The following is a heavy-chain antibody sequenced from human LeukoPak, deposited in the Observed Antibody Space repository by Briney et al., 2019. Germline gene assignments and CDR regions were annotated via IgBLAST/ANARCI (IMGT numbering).Heavy chain of an antibody. Sequence: SETLSLTCTVSGYSISSGYYWGWIRQPPGKGLEWIGSIYHSGGTYYNPSLKSRVTISVDTSKNRFSLKLSSVTAADTAVYYCARTTEGGYNYGYFYYYYMDVWGKGTTVTISS. CDR1: GYSISSGYY. CDR3: ARTTEGGYNYGYFYYYYMDV. V-gene: IGHV4-38-2*02. J-gene: IGHJ6*03. CDR2: IYHSGGT. D-gene: IGHD5-18*01.